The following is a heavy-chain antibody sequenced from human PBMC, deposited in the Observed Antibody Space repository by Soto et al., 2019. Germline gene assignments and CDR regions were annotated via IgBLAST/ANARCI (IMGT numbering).Heavy chain of an antibody. J-gene: IGHJ5*02. V-gene: IGHV1-18*01. CDR3: ARVVPGAEAWFGP. Sequence: ASGKVSCKTSGYTFSNYGITWVRQAPGQPLEWLGWISLYSDGTNYAQKFQGRVSMTTDTSTTTAYMELRSLRSDDTAVYYCARVVPGAEAWFGPWGQGTLVTVSS. CDR2: ISLYSDGT. D-gene: IGHD2-2*01. CDR1: GYTFSNYG.